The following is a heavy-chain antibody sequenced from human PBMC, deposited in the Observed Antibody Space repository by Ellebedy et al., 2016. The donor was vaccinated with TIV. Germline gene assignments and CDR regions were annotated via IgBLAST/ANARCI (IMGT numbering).Heavy chain of an antibody. V-gene: IGHV3-7*01. Sequence: GGPLRLSCAASGFSLSSYWMHWVRQAPGKGLEWVANIKQDGSEKYYVDSVKGRFTISRDNAKNSLYLQMNSLRAEDTAVYFCGRAIGSGSCYWGQGTLVTVSS. CDR1: GFSLSSYW. CDR3: GRAIGSGSCY. J-gene: IGHJ4*02. CDR2: IKQDGSEK. D-gene: IGHD3-10*01.